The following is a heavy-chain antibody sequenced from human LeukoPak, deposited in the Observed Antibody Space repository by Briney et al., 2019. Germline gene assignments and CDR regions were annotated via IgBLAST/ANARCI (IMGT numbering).Heavy chain of an antibody. D-gene: IGHD7-27*01. V-gene: IGHV3-33*01. CDR3: ARDIEKGRGDLRLGSDY. CDR2: IWYDGVNK. CDR1: GFTFSNYG. J-gene: IGHJ4*02. Sequence: PGRSLRLSCAASGFTFSNYGMHWVRQAPGKGLQWVALIWYDGVNKYYADSVKGRFTISRDNSKNTLYLQMNSLTAEDTAVYYCARDIEKGRGDLRLGSDYWGQGTLVTVSS.